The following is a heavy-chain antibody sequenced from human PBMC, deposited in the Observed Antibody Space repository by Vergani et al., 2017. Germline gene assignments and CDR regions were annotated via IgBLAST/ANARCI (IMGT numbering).Heavy chain of an antibody. D-gene: IGHD3-10*01. CDR2: ISGSGGST. CDR3: AKYPTYGSGSYYDY. V-gene: IGHV3-23*01. J-gene: IGHJ4*02. CDR1: GFTFSSYA. Sequence: EVQLLESGGGLVQPGGSLRLSCAASGFTFSSYAMSWVRQAPGKGLEWVSAISGSGGSTYYADSVKARFTISRDNSKNTLYLQMNSLRAEDTAVYYCAKYPTYGSGSYYDYWGQGTLVTVSS.